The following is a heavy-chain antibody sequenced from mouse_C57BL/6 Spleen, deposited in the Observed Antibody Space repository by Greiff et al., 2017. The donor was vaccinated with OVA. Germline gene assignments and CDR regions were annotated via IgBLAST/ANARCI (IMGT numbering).Heavy chain of an antibody. D-gene: IGHD1-1*01. CDR2: IDPANGNT. CDR1: GFNIKNTY. J-gene: IGHJ2*01. V-gene: IGHV14-3*01. Sequence: EVMLKQSVAELVRPGASVKLSCTASGFNIKNTYMHWVKQRPEQGLEWIGRIDPANGNTKYAPKFQGKATITADTSSNTANLQHSKLTSEDTAIYYCARCDWYYGSSYFDGWGKGTTLTVSS. CDR3: ARCDWYYGSSYFDG.